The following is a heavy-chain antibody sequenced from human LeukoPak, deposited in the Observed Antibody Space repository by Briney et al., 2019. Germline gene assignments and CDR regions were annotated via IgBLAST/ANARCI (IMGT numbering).Heavy chain of an antibody. Sequence: GESLKISCKGSGYTFTSYWISWVRQMPGRGLEWMGKIDPSDSYTSYSPSFQGHVTISADKSISAAFLQWSSLKASDTAMYYCARPAEGVEYSSSFDYWGQGTLVTVSS. CDR1: GYTFTSYW. V-gene: IGHV5-10-1*01. CDR2: IDPSDSYT. CDR3: ARPAEGVEYSSSFDY. J-gene: IGHJ4*02. D-gene: IGHD6-6*01.